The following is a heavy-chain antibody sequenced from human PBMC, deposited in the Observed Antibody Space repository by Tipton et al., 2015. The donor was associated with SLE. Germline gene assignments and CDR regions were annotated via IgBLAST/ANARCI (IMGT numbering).Heavy chain of an antibody. CDR1: GGSISSYY. Sequence: TLSLTCTVSGGSISSYYWSWIRQPPGKGLEWIGYIYYSGSTNYNPSLKSRVTISLDTSKNQFSLKLSSVTAADTAVYYCARDLVRGVSGGYWGQGTLVTVSS. V-gene: IGHV4-59*01. J-gene: IGHJ4*02. D-gene: IGHD3-10*01. CDR3: ARDLVRGVSGGY. CDR2: IYYSGST.